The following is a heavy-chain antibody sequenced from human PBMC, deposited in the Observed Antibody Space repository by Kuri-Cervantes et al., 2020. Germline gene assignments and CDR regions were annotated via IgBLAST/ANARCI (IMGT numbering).Heavy chain of an antibody. CDR3: ARDPLGGDYLDY. D-gene: IGHD3-16*01. Sequence: SLKISCAASGFTFDDYAMHWVRQAPGKGLEWVSGISWNSGSIGYADSVKGRFTISRDNAKNSLYLQMNSLRAEDTAVYYCARDPLGGDYLDYWGQGTLVTVSS. V-gene: IGHV3-9*01. J-gene: IGHJ4*02. CDR2: ISWNSGSI. CDR1: GFTFDDYA.